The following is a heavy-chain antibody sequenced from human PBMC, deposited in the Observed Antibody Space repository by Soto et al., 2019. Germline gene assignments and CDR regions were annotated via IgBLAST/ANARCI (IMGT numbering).Heavy chain of an antibody. Sequence: GGSLRLSCAASGFTFSSYSMHWVRQAPGKGLEWVAVISYDGSNKYYADSVKGRFTISRDNSKNTLYLQMNSLRAEDTAVYYCARGHPPITMVRGVIPGYYFDYWGQGTLVTVSS. CDR3: ARGHPPITMVRGVIPGYYFDY. CDR2: ISYDGSNK. D-gene: IGHD3-10*01. CDR1: GFTFSSYS. J-gene: IGHJ4*02. V-gene: IGHV3-30*03.